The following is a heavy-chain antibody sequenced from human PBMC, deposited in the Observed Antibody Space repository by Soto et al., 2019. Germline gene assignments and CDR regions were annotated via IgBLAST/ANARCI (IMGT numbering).Heavy chain of an antibody. CDR2: INPNSGGT. Sequence: ASVKVSCKASGYTFTGYYMHWVRQAPGQGLEWMGWINPNSGGTNYAQKFQGWVTMTRDTSISTAYMELSRLRSDDTAVYYCARGPVNILATRSSFHYWGKGSLGTVSS. CDR3: ARGPVNILATRSSFHY. CDR1: GYTFTGYY. D-gene: IGHD5-12*01. J-gene: IGHJ4*02. V-gene: IGHV1-2*04.